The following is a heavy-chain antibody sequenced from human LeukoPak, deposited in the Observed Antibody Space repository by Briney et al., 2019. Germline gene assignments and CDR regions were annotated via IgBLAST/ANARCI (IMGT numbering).Heavy chain of an antibody. Sequence: SETLSLTCTVSGGSISSSSYYWGWIRQPPGKGLEWIGYIYYSGSTYYNPSLKSRVTISVDTSKNQFSLKLSSVTAADTAVYYCAREGISGYYNYWGQGALVTVSS. J-gene: IGHJ4*02. CDR1: GGSISSSSYY. CDR3: AREGISGYYNY. CDR2: IYYSGST. D-gene: IGHD3-22*01. V-gene: IGHV4-30-4*08.